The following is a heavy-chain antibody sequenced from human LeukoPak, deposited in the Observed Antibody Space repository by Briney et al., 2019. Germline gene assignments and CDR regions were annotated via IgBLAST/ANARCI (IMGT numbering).Heavy chain of an antibody. CDR2: MNPNSGNT. J-gene: IGHJ6*02. CDR1: GYTFTSYD. V-gene: IGHV1-8*01. CDR3: ARELGSTSVSYYYYGMDV. D-gene: IGHD2-2*01. Sequence: ASVKVSCKASGYTFTSYDINWVRPATGQGLEWMGWMNPNSGNTGYAQKFQGRVTMTRNTSISTAYMELSSLRSEDTAVYYCARELGSTSVSYYYYGMDVWGQGTTVTVSS.